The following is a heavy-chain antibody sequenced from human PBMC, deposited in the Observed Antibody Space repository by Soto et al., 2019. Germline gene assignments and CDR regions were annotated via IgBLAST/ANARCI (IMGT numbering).Heavy chain of an antibody. Sequence: QVQLVESGGGVVQPGRSLRLSCAASGFTFSSYAMHWVRQAPGKGLEWVAVISYDGSNKYYADSVKGRFTISRDNSKNTLYLQMHSLRAEDTAVYYCARNYFDWLRVGYYYGMDVWGQGTTVTVSS. CDR1: GFTFSSYA. J-gene: IGHJ6*02. V-gene: IGHV3-30-3*01. CDR3: ARNYFDWLRVGYYYGMDV. D-gene: IGHD3-9*01. CDR2: ISYDGSNK.